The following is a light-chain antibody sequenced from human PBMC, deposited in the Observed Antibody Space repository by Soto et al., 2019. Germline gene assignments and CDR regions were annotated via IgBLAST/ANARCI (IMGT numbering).Light chain of an antibody. CDR2: AAS. CDR3: QQYFYCPPLT. J-gene: IGKJ4*01. Sequence: DIHITKSPSSLSASVGDRVTITCRASQSVSSYLNWYQHKPGNAPKLLIYAASSLQSGVPSRFSGSGSGTEFTLTISSLQSEDFAVYYCQQYFYCPPLTFGGGTKVDIK. CDR1: QSVSSY. V-gene: IGKV1-39*01.